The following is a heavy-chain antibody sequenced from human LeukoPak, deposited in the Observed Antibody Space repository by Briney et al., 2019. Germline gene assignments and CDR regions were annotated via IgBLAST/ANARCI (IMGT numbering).Heavy chain of an antibody. Sequence: GGSLRLSCAASGFTVSSNFMSWVRQAPGKGLEWVSAIYSGGSTYYADSVQGRFTISRDSPKNTLYLQMHSLRAEDTAVYYCATASYCSGGSCYSDYYYYYYMDVWGKGTTVTVSS. CDR3: ATASYCSGGSCYSDYYYYYYMDV. V-gene: IGHV3-53*01. CDR1: GFTVSSNF. CDR2: IYSGGST. J-gene: IGHJ6*03. D-gene: IGHD2-15*01.